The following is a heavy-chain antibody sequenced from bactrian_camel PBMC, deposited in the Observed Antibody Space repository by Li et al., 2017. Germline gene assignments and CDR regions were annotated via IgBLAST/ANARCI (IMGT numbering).Heavy chain of an antibody. J-gene: IGHJ4*01. D-gene: IGHD1*01. Sequence: HVQLVESGGGSVQTGGSLRLSCEMSGFKTGFNFMRSSMAWFRQRPGKEREAVASVDSDGRSFYVDSVKGRFIVIKDYSKNTLYLQMYGLKPEDSAMYLCAAERCRPGGSCYPCQLEGTYNYWGKGTQVTVS. V-gene: IGHV3S9*01. CDR2: VDSDGRS. CDR1: GFKTGFNFMRSS. CDR3: AAERCRPGGSCYPCQLEGTYNY.